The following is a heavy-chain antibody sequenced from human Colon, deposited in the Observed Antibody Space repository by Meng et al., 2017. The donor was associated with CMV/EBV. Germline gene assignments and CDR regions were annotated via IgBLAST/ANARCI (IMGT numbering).Heavy chain of an antibody. J-gene: IGHJ4*02. Sequence: LSCVASGFTFHKYWMHWVRQGPGKGLVWVSRINGGGSSTNYADSVKGRFPISRDNAKNTLYLQMNSLRVEDTAVYYCVREGAYGDFDYWGQGTLVTVSS. D-gene: IGHD5-12*01. CDR3: VREGAYGDFDY. CDR2: INGGGSST. V-gene: IGHV3-74*01. CDR1: GFTFHKYW.